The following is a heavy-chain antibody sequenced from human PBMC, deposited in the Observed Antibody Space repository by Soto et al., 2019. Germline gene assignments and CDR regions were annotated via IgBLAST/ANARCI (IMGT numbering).Heavy chain of an antibody. CDR1: GFTFSNAW. D-gene: IGHD2-8*01. CDR2: IKSKTDGGTP. V-gene: IGHV3-15*01. CDR3: TISSDIVLMVYHVYRDV. J-gene: IGHJ6*04. Sequence: EVQLVESGGGLVKPGGSLRLSCAASGFTFSNAWMSWVRQAPGKGLEWVGRIKSKTDGGTPDYDAPVKGRFTISRDDSKHTLYLQINSLNTEDTAVYYCTISSDIVLMVYHVYRDVWGKGTTVTVSS.